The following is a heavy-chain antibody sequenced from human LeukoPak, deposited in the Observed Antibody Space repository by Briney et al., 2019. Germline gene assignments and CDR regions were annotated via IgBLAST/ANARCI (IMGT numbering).Heavy chain of an antibody. CDR1: GGSISSGSYY. J-gene: IGHJ6*03. V-gene: IGHV4-61*02. CDR3: AVARSAYYMDV. Sequence: SETLSLTCTASGGSISSGSYYWSWIRQPAGKGLEWIGRIYTSGSTNYNPSLNSRVTISVDTSKNQFSLKLSSVTAADTAVYYCAVARSAYYMDVWGKGTTVTISS. CDR2: IYTSGST. D-gene: IGHD5-12*01.